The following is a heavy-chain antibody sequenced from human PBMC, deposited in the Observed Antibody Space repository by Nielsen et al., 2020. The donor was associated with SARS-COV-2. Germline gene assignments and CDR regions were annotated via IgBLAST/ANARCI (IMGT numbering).Heavy chain of an antibody. V-gene: IGHV4-59*08. CDR1: GGSISSYY. CDR2: IYYSGST. CDR3: ARQQTSHSTYYYYDMDV. Sequence: SETLSLSCTVSGGSISSYYWSWIRQPPGKGLEWIGYIYYSGSTNYNPSLKSRVTISVDTSKNQFSLKLSSVTAADTAVYYCARQQTSHSTYYYYDMDVWGQGTTVTVSS. J-gene: IGHJ6*02.